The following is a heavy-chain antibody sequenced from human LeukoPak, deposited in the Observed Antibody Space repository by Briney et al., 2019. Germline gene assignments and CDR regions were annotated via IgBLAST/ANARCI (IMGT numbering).Heavy chain of an antibody. CDR2: IYPGDSDT. CDR3: ARAYYDILTGYYSIQYYFDY. CDR1: GYSFTSYW. Sequence: GESLKISCKGSGYSFTSYWIGWVRQTPGKGLEWMGIIYPGDSDTRCSPSFQGQVTISADKSISTAYLQWSSLKASDTAMYYCARAYYDILTGYYSIQYYFDYWGQGTLVTVSS. J-gene: IGHJ4*02. D-gene: IGHD3-9*01. V-gene: IGHV5-51*01.